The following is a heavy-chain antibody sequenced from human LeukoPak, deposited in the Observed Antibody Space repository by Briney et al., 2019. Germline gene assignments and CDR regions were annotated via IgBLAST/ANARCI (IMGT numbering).Heavy chain of an antibody. D-gene: IGHD3-22*01. V-gene: IGHV3-21*01. Sequence: GGSLTLSCAASGFTFSSYSMNWVRQAPGKGLEWVSSISSSRTYMYYADSVKGRFTISRDNAKNALYLQMNILRAEDTAVYYCAKVRLDYYDPSGYYYHSVAFDVWGQGTMCTVSA. CDR2: ISSSRTYM. CDR3: AKVRLDYYDPSGYYYHSVAFDV. CDR1: GFTFSSYS. J-gene: IGHJ3*01.